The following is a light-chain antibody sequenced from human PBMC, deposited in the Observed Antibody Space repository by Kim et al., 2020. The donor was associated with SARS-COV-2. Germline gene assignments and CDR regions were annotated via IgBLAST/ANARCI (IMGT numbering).Light chain of an antibody. V-gene: IGLV3-19*01. J-gene: IGLJ3*02. CDR1: SLRKYP. CDR2: DKN. Sequence: SSELTQDPGVSVALGQTVRITCQGDSLRKYPASWYQQKPGQAPILVMRDKNNVRPSGVPDRFSGSNSGNTAFLTITGAQVEDEATYYCGSRDSSGPGVFGGGTQLTVL. CDR3: GSRDSSGPGV.